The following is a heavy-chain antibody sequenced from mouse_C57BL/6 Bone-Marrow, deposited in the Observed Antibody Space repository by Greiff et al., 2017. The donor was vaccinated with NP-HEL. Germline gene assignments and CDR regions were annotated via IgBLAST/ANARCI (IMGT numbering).Heavy chain of an antibody. J-gene: IGHJ4*01. CDR2: ISSGGDYI. Sequence: EVKVVESGEGLVKPGGSLKLSCAASGFTFSSYAMSWVRQTPEKRLEWVAYISSGGDYIYYADTVKGRFTISRDNARNTLYLQMSSLKSEDTAMYYCTRGLGRVPYYAMDYWGQGTSVTVSS. V-gene: IGHV5-9-1*02. CDR1: GFTFSSYA. CDR3: TRGLGRVPYYAMDY. D-gene: IGHD3-3*01.